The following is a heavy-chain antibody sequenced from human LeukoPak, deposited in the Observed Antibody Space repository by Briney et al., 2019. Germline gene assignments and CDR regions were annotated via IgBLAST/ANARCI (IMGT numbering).Heavy chain of an antibody. CDR2: IYYNGST. D-gene: IGHD5-18*01. CDR1: GGSISSYY. CDR3: ASGGYTSGYAMQGGWFDP. J-gene: IGHJ5*02. V-gene: IGHV4-59*01. Sequence: PSETLSLTCIVSGGSISSYYWSWIRQPPGKGLEWIGNIYYNGSTNYNPSLRSRVSMSLDTSKNQFSLKLTSVTTADTAVYYCASGGYTSGYAMQGGWFDPWGQGTLVTVST.